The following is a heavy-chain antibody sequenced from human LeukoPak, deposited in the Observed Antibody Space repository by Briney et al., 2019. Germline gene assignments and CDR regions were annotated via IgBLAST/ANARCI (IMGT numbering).Heavy chain of an antibody. CDR1: GFTFSSYA. CDR3: ATLSGDSHGYDY. D-gene: IGHD5-18*01. V-gene: IGHV3-30*03. CDR2: ILHDGSNK. J-gene: IGHJ4*02. Sequence: PGGSLRLSCAASGFTFSSYAMHWVRQAPGKGLEWVAVILHDGSNKQYADSVKGRFTISRDNSKNTLYLQINSLRAEDTAVYYCATLSGDSHGYDYWGLGTLVTVS.